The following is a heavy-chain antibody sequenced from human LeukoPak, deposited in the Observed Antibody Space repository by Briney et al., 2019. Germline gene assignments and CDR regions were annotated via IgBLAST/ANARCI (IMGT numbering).Heavy chain of an antibody. V-gene: IGHV3-43*02. CDR1: GFTFDDYA. CDR2: ISGDGGST. J-gene: IGHJ3*02. CDR3: AIDISYCGGDCRSGAFDI. Sequence: GGSLRLSCAASGFTFDDYAMHWVRQAPGKGLEWVSLISGDGGSTYYADSVKGRFTISRDNSKNSLYLQMNSLRTEDTALYYCAIDISYCGGDCRSGAFDIWGQGTMVTVSS. D-gene: IGHD2-21*02.